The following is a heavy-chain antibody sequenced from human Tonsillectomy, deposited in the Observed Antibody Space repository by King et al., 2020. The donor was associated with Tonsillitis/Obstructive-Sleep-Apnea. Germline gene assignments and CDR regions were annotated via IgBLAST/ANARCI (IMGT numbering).Heavy chain of an antibody. CDR3: ASHRKFGVAPYFDY. J-gene: IGHJ4*02. CDR2: MYYSGST. Sequence: VQLQESGPGLVKPSETLSLSCTVSGASISSYYWNWIRPPPGKGLEWIGYMYYSGSTNYNPSLKSRVTISVDTSKNQFSLKLSSVTAADTAVYYCASHRKFGVAPYFDYWGQGTLVTVSS. CDR1: GASISSYY. V-gene: IGHV4-59*08. D-gene: IGHD3-3*01.